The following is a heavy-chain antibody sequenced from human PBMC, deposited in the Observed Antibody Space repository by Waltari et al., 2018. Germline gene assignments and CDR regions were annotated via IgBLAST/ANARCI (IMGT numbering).Heavy chain of an antibody. CDR3: ASLAPRTYRSPVPGRHYYYGMDV. V-gene: IGHV3-74*03. D-gene: IGHD3-10*01. Sequence: EEQLLESGGGLVQPGDSLRLSCAASGFRFSNYWMNWVRQAPGKGLVWVARTSNDETTVTYADSVKGRFTISRDNAKNTVYLQMKRLRADDTAVYYCASLAPRTYRSPVPGRHYYYGMDVWGQGTTVTVSS. CDR1: GFRFSNYW. CDR2: TSNDETTV. J-gene: IGHJ6*02.